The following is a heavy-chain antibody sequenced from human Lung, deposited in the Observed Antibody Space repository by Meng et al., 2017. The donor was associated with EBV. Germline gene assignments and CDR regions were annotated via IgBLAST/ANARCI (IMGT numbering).Heavy chain of an antibody. CDR1: GGSISISTW. CDR3: ARDPYATGWAG. Sequence: QLHRQNSVPGRVKLSGTLSLTCAVSGGSISISTWWSWVRQPPGKGLEWIGEIYHSGGTNYNPSLRGRVTISLDKSKNQFSLTLRSVTAADTAVYYCARDPYATGWAGWGQGTLVTVSS. J-gene: IGHJ4*02. D-gene: IGHD6-19*01. V-gene: IGHV4-4*02. CDR2: IYHSGGT.